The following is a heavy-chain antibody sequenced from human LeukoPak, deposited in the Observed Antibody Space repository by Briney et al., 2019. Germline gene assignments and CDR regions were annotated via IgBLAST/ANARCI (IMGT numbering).Heavy chain of an antibody. J-gene: IGHJ4*02. Sequence: GGSLRLSCAASEFTFSSYAMHWVRQAPGKGLEWVAFISYHGSNKYYADSVKGRFTISRDNSKNTLFLHMSSLRAEDTAVYYCTKDPYYYGSGSYPRFDYWGQGTLVTVSS. D-gene: IGHD3-10*01. CDR2: ISYHGSNK. CDR3: TKDPYYYGSGSYPRFDY. CDR1: EFTFSSYA. V-gene: IGHV3-30*18.